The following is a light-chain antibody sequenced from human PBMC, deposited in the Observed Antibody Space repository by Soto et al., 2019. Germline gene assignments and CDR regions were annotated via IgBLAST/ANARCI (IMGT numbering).Light chain of an antibody. J-gene: IGKJ5*01. CDR3: QVRSTWPPT. V-gene: IGKV3-11*01. CDR1: QSVSRY. CDR2: DAS. Sequence: EIVLTHSPATLSLSPRERATLSCRASQSVSRYLAWYQQKPGQAPRLLIYDASNRATGVPARFSGSGSGTDFFLTISSLEPEDFALYYCQVRSTWPPTSGQGTLPEV.